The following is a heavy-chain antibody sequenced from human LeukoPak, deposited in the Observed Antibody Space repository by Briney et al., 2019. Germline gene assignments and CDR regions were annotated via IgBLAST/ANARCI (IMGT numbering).Heavy chain of an antibody. V-gene: IGHV4-39*01. CDR2: IYYSGST. J-gene: IGHJ4*02. CDR3: ASRRAIFGAVDY. CDR1: GGSISSSSYY. D-gene: IGHD3-3*01. Sequence: SETLSLTCTVSGGSISSSSYYWGWIRQPPGKGLEWIGSIYYSGSTYYNPSLKSRVTISVDTSKNQFSLKLSSVTAADTAVYYCASRRAIFGAVDYWGQGTLVTVSS.